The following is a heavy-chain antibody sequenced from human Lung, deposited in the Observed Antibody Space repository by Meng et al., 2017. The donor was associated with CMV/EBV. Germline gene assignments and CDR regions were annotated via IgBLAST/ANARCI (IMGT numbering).Heavy chain of an antibody. Sequence: GESLKISCAASGFTFSNYAMNWVRQAPGKGLEWVAVIYAGGRSAYYADSVKGLFTIFRDGSKNTVYLEMNSLRAEDTALYYCAKDSTYSAWAQGTLVTVAS. J-gene: IGHJ5*02. D-gene: IGHD6-13*01. CDR3: AKDSTYSA. CDR2: IYAGGRSA. CDR1: GFTFSNYA. V-gene: IGHV3-23*03.